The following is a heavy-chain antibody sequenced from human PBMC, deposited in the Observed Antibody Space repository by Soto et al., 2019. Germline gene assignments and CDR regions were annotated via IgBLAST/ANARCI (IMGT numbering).Heavy chain of an antibody. CDR1: GGSFSGYY. CDR3: ARGAQYGSGSYNYYMDV. Sequence: SETLSLTCAVYGGSFSGYYWSWIRQPPGKGLEWIGEINHSRSTNYNPSLKSRVTISVDTSKNQFSLKLSSVTAADTAVYYCARGAQYGSGSYNYYMDVWGKGTTVTVSS. J-gene: IGHJ6*03. D-gene: IGHD3-10*01. CDR2: INHSRST. V-gene: IGHV4-34*01.